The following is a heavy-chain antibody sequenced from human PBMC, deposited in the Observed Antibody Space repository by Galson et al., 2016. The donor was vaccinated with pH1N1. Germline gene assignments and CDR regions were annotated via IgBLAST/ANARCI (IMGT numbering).Heavy chain of an antibody. V-gene: IGHV5-51*01. Sequence: QSGAEVKKPGESLKISCEASGYGFSTDWIAWVRQMPGKGPEWMGSIFPGDSDTRYSPPFQGHVTMSADKSIRTAYLQWSSLKASDTAIYYCARHTGLDPPAGGYYMDVWGRGTTVIVSS. D-gene: IGHD3/OR15-3a*01. CDR1: GYGFSTDW. CDR2: IFPGDSDT. J-gene: IGHJ6*03. CDR3: ARHTGLDPPAGGYYMDV.